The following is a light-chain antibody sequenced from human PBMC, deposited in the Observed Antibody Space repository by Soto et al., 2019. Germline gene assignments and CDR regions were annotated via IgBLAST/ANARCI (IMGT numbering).Light chain of an antibody. Sequence: QSVLTQPPSVSGAPGQRVTMSCTGSSSNIGAGYDVHWYQQLPGTAPKLLISGNTNRPSGVPDRFSGSKSGTSASLAITGLQAEDEADYYCQSYDSSLSGYVFGPGTKLTVL. CDR1: SSNIGAGYD. CDR3: QSYDSSLSGYV. V-gene: IGLV1-40*01. J-gene: IGLJ1*01. CDR2: GNT.